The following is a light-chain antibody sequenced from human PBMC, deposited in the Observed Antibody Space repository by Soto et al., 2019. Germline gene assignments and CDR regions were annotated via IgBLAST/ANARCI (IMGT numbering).Light chain of an antibody. Sequence: MDMTQSPAALSASVGVRVTITRRASQSISSWLAWYQQKPGKAPKLLIFAASSLQSGVPSRFSGSGSGTDFALTISSLEPEDFATYYCQQSYNIPRTFGQGTKVDIK. CDR3: QQSYNIPRT. CDR1: QSISSW. J-gene: IGKJ1*01. V-gene: IGKV1-39*01. CDR2: AAS.